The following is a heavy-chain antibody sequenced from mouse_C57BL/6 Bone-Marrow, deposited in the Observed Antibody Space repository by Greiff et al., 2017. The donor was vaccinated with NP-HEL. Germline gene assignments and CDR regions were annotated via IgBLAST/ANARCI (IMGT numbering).Heavy chain of an antibody. Sequence: QVQLQQSGAELAKPGASVKLSCKASGYTFTSYWMHWVKQRPGQGLEWIGYINPSSGYTKYNQKFKDKATLTADKSSSKAYMQLSRLTYEDSAVYYCAKYYGSSKDFDYWGQGTTLTVSS. CDR2: INPSSGYT. CDR1: GYTFTSYW. CDR3: AKYYGSSKDFDY. J-gene: IGHJ2*01. V-gene: IGHV1-7*01. D-gene: IGHD1-1*01.